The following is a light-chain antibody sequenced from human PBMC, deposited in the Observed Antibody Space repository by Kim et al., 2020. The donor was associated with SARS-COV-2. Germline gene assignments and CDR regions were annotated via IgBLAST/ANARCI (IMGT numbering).Light chain of an antibody. CDR3: QQTITAPLT. V-gene: IGKV1-39*01. CDR2: AAS. Sequence: ASVGDRVTITCRASQNIRTYLNWYQLKPGKAPNLVIHAASSLQSGVPSRFSGSGSGTDFTLTISSLQPEDIATYYCQQTITAPLTFGGGTKVDIK. J-gene: IGKJ4*01. CDR1: QNIRTY.